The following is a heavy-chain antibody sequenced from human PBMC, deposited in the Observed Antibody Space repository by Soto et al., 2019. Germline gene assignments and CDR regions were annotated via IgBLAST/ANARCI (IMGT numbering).Heavy chain of an antibody. V-gene: IGHV6-1*01. CDR1: GDSVSSKTAA. CDR2: TYFRSKWYN. Sequence: SQTLSLTCVISGDSVSSKTAAWNWIRQSPSRGLEWLGRTYFRSKWYNDYAVSVKSRIHINPDTSKNQFSLLLNSVTPEDTAVYFCARVSFDHFVHWFDPWGQGTLVTVSS. CDR3: ARVSFDHFVHWFDP. D-gene: IGHD3-9*01. J-gene: IGHJ5*02.